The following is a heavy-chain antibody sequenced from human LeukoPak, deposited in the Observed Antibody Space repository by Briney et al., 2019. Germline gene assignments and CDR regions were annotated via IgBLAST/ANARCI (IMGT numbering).Heavy chain of an antibody. V-gene: IGHV1-2*02. CDR1: GYTFTGEY. Sequence: SVSVSCKASGYTFTGEYMHWVRLAPGQGLEWMGWINPNSGGTHYAQKFQGRVTMTRDTSISTAYMELTSLTSDDTAVYYCARGLYPSDGYFDYWGQGTLVSVSS. CDR2: INPNSGGT. D-gene: IGHD2-15*01. CDR3: ARGLYPSDGYFDY. J-gene: IGHJ4*02.